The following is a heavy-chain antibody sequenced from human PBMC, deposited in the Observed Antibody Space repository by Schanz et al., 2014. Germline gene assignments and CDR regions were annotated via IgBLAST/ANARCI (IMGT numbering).Heavy chain of an antibody. D-gene: IGHD6-13*01. V-gene: IGHV3-23*04. Sequence: EVQLVESGGGLVQPGGSLRLSCAASGFTFSSYAMSWVRQAPGKGLEWVSAISGSGGSTYYAASVKGRFTISRDNTKNSLYLQRNSLGAEDAAVYCGAKGRGSWGYFFDDWGQGTLVTVSS. CDR1: GFTFSSYA. CDR3: AKGRGSWGYFFDD. J-gene: IGHJ4*02. CDR2: ISGSGGST.